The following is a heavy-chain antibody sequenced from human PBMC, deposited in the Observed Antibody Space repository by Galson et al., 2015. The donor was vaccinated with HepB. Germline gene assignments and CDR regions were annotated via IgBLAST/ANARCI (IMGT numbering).Heavy chain of an antibody. Sequence: SLRLSCAASGFTLSSHSINWVRQAPGKGLEWVSSINHSGSYIYYADSLKGRVSVSRDKATNSVDLQMNNLSADDTAVYYCAREAWYTTTWAGMDVWGQGTTVTVSS. CDR2: INHSGSYI. CDR1: GFTLSSHS. CDR3: AREAWYTTTWAGMDV. D-gene: IGHD1-14*01. J-gene: IGHJ6*02. V-gene: IGHV3-21*01.